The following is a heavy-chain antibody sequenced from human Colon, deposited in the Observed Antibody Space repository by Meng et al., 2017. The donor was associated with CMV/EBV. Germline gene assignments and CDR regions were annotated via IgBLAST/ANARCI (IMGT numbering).Heavy chain of an antibody. Sequence: SETLSLTCAVYGGSFSGYYWSWIRQPPGKGLEWIGEINHSGSTNYNPSLKSRVTISVDTSKNQFSLKLSSVTAADTAVYYCARDSRNRGYCSTSSCPGTDVWGQGTTVTVSS. CDR1: GGSFSGYY. V-gene: IGHV4-34*01. J-gene: IGHJ6*02. CDR3: ARDSRNRGYCSTSSCPGTDV. D-gene: IGHD2-2*01. CDR2: INHSGST.